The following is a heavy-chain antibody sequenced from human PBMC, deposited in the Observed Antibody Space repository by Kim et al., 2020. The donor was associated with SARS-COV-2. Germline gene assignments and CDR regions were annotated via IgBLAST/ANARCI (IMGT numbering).Heavy chain of an antibody. D-gene: IGHD3-10*01. J-gene: IGHJ4*02. Sequence: SGPTLVNPTQTLTLTCTFSGFSLSTSGVGVGWIRQPPGKALEWLALIYWDDDKRYSPSLKSRLTITKDTSKNQVVLTMTNMDPVDTATYYCARQSGSGSYSGFDYWGQGTLVTVSS. CDR2: IYWDDDK. CDR1: GFSLSTSGVG. V-gene: IGHV2-5*02. CDR3: ARQSGSGSYSGFDY.